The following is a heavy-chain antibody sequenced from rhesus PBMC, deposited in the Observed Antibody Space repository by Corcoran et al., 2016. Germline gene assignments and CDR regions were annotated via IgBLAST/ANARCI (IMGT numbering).Heavy chain of an antibody. V-gene: IGHV4-122*02. CDR2: ISYSGSN. CDR3: ASGPRGTGYKYYFDY. D-gene: IGHD3-3*01. Sequence: QLQLQESGPGLVKPSETLSLTCAVSGYSISSGYGWSWIRQPPGKGLECIGYISYSGSNSYNPSLKRRVTISRDTAKNQFSLKLSSVTAADTAVYYCASGPRGTGYKYYFDYWGQGVLVTVSS. J-gene: IGHJ4*01. CDR1: GYSISSGYG.